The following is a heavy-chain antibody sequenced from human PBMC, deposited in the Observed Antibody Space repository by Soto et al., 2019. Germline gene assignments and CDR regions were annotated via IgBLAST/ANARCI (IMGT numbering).Heavy chain of an antibody. J-gene: IGHJ5*02. V-gene: IGHV4-30-2*01. Sequence: QLQLQESGSGLVKPSQTLSLTCAVSGGSISSGGYSWSWIRQPPGKALEWIGYIYHSGSTYYNPSLTSRVTISVDRSQNQFSLKLSSVAAADTAVYYCGRRKDKYYDSSGYYWGNWFDPWGQGTLVTVSS. CDR2: IYHSGST. CDR1: GGSISSGGYS. CDR3: GRRKDKYYDSSGYYWGNWFDP. D-gene: IGHD3-22*01.